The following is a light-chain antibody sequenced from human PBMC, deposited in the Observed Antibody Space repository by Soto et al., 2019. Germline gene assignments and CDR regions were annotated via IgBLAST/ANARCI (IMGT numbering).Light chain of an antibody. CDR2: DAS. V-gene: IGKV3-15*01. CDR1: QSVSNK. Sequence: EIVMTQSPATLSVSPGERVTLSCRASQSVSNKLAWYQQKPGQAPRLLIYDASGRAGSVPARLSGSGSGTEFTLTISSLQSEDFAVYFCQQYDDRPPTSGQGTKVEIK. CDR3: QQYDDRPPT. J-gene: IGKJ1*01.